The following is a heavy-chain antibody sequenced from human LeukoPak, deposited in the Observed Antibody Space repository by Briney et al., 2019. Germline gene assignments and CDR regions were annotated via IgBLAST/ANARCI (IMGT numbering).Heavy chain of an antibody. CDR1: GFTYSCYA. Sequence: GKSLRLSCAASGFTYSCYAMHWVRQAPGKGLEWVAVISYDVSNKYYADSVKGRFTISRDNSKNTLYLQMNSLRAEDTAVYYCARDASALVGAPYVDYWGQGTLVTVSS. V-gene: IGHV3-30*04. J-gene: IGHJ4*02. D-gene: IGHD1-26*01. CDR3: ARDASALVGAPYVDY. CDR2: ISYDVSNK.